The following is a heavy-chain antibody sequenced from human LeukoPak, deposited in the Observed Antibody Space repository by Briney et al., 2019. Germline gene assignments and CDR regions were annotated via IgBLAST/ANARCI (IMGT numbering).Heavy chain of an antibody. J-gene: IGHJ4*02. CDR3: ARGVYYDSSGSIDYYFDY. CDR1: GFTFSSYG. D-gene: IGHD3-22*01. Sequence: GGSLRLSCAASGFTFSSYGMHWVRQAPGKGLEWVAVIWYDGSNKYHADSVKGRFTISRDNSKNTLYLQMNSLRAEDTAVYYCARGVYYDSSGSIDYYFDYWGQGTLVTVSS. V-gene: IGHV3-33*01. CDR2: IWYDGSNK.